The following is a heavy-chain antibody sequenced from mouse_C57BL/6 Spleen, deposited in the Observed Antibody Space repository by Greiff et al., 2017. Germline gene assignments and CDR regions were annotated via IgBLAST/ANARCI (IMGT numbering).Heavy chain of an antibody. CDR1: GYTFTSYW. CDR2: IDPSDSYT. J-gene: IGHJ1*03. Sequence: QVQLQQPGAELVMPGASVKLSCKASGYTFTSYWMHWVKQRPGQGLEWIGEIDPSDSYTNYNQKFKGKSTLTVDKSSSTAYMQLSSLTSEDSAVYYCARSGSSYVRWYFDVWGTGTTVTVSS. V-gene: IGHV1-69*01. D-gene: IGHD1-1*01. CDR3: ARSGSSYVRWYFDV.